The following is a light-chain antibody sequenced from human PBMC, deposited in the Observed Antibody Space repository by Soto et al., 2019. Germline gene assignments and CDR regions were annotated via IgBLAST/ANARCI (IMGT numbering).Light chain of an antibody. CDR1: QSIGHF. Sequence: DIQMTQSPSSLSASVGDTITITCRARQSIGHFLNWYQLKPGKVPKLLIYGASTLNTGVPSRFSVSGSGQDSTLTARSLKPQDSAIDCRQPRYSSWAAVGGGAKV. V-gene: IGKV1-39*01. CDR2: GAS. CDR3: QPRYSSWAA. J-gene: IGKJ4*01.